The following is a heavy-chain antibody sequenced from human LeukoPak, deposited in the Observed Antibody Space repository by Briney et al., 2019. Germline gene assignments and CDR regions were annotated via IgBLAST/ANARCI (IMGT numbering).Heavy chain of an antibody. CDR3: ARVRVPSYYYGMDV. Sequence: PSETLSLTCAVYCGSFSGYYWSWIRQPPGKRLEWIGEINHSGSTNYNPSLKSRVTISVDTSKNQFSLKLSSVTASDTAVYYCARVRVPSYYYGMDVWGQGTTVTVSS. J-gene: IGHJ6*02. V-gene: IGHV4-34*01. D-gene: IGHD1-1*01. CDR2: INHSGST. CDR1: CGSFSGYY.